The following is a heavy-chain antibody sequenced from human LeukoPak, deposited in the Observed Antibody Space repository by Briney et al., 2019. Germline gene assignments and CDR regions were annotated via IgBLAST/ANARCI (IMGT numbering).Heavy chain of an antibody. CDR2: ISSSGSTI. D-gene: IGHD4-23*01. V-gene: IGHV3-11*01. Sequence: GGSLRLSCAASGFTFSDYYMSWIRQAPGKGLEWVSYISSSGSTIYYADSVKGRFTISRDNSKNTLYLQMNSLRAEDTAVYYCAKGSTTVVPFDYWGQGTLVTVSS. CDR1: GFTFSDYY. J-gene: IGHJ4*02. CDR3: AKGSTTVVPFDY.